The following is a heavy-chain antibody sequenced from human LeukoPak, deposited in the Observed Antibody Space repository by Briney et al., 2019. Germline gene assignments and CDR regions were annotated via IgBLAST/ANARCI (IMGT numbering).Heavy chain of an antibody. J-gene: IGHJ5*02. V-gene: IGHV1-24*01. Sequence: ASVTVSFKVSGYTLTELSMHCVRQAPGKGLEWMGGFDPEDGETIYAQKFQGRVTMTEDTSTDTAYMELSSLRSEDAAVYYCATGEWEVRAGFDPWGQGTLVTVSS. D-gene: IGHD1-26*01. CDR2: FDPEDGET. CDR3: ATGEWEVRAGFDP. CDR1: GYTLTELS.